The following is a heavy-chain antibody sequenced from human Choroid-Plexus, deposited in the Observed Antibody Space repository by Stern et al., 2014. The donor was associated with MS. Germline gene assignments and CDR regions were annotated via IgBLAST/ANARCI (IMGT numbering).Heavy chain of an antibody. CDR3: AKDRQWSTYFFDY. V-gene: IGHV3-30*18. D-gene: IGHD2-15*01. CDR1: GFTFSNFG. Sequence: QDQLVQSGGGVAQPGRPLILSCAASGFTFSNFGMNWVRQAPGKGLEWVALISYDGSDKYYADSVKGRFTIFRDNSKNTLYMHMNSLRAEDTAVYYCAKDRQWSTYFFDYWGQGSLVTVSS. J-gene: IGHJ4*02. CDR2: ISYDGSDK.